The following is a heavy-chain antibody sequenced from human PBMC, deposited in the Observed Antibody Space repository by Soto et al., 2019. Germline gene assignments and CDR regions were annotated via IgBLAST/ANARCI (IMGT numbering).Heavy chain of an antibody. CDR2: ISGDGLST. Sequence: EVQVLESGGALVQPGGSLRLSCAGSGSTFTDFTMTWVCQALGKGLEWVSAISGDGLSTYYAGSVKGRFTISRDNFPNTIYLQTNRMRVDDTTVYYCARRPDAIDIWGRGTMVTVSS. CDR1: GSTFTDFT. V-gene: IGHV3-23*01. J-gene: IGHJ3*02. CDR3: ARRPDAIDI. D-gene: IGHD2-2*02.